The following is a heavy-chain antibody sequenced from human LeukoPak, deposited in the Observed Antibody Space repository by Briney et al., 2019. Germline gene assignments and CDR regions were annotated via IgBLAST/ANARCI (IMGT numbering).Heavy chain of an antibody. CDR3: AKEGPDILTGYYRPEYYFDY. CDR1: GFTISSYA. CDR2: ISGSGGST. D-gene: IGHD3-9*01. V-gene: IGHV3-23*01. J-gene: IGHJ4*02. Sequence: GVSLRLSCAASGFTISSYAMSWVRQAPGKGLEWVSAISGSGGSTYYADSVKGRFTISRDSSKNTLYLQMNSLRAEDTAVYYCAKEGPDILTGYYRPEYYFDYWGQGTLVTVSS.